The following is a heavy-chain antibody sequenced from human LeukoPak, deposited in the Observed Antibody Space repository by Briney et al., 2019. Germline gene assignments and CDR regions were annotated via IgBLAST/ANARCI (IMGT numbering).Heavy chain of an antibody. D-gene: IGHD2-8*01. CDR1: GGSFSGYY. CDR2: INHSGST. J-gene: IGHJ4*02. V-gene: IGHV4-34*01. Sequence: SETLSLTCAVYGGSFSGYYWSWIRQPPGKGLEWIGEINHSGSTNYNPSLKSRVTISVDTSKNQFSLKLSSVTAADTAVYYCARGLGYCTNGICSDYWGQGTLVTVSS. CDR3: ARGLGYCTNGICSDY.